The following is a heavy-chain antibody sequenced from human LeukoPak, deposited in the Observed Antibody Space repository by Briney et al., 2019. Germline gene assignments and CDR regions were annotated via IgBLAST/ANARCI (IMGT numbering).Heavy chain of an antibody. V-gene: IGHV1-2*02. CDR1: GYTFTGNN. CDR2: INPNSGDT. Sequence: ASVKVSFKASGYTFTGNNMHWVRPPPGQGREWMGRINPNSGDTKYAQKFQGRVTMTRDTSISTAYMELSRLKSDDTAVYYCATQRGSYLWGTDFDYWGQGTLVTVSS. D-gene: IGHD3-16*01. CDR3: ATQRGSYLWGTDFDY. J-gene: IGHJ4*02.